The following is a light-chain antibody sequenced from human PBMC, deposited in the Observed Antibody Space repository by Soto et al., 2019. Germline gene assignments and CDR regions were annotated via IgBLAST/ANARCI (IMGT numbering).Light chain of an antibody. Sequence: QSVLTQPASVSGSPGQSITISCTGTSSDVGGYNYVSWYQQHPGKAPKLIIHEVSNRPSGVSYRFSGSKSDNTASLTISGLQPEDEADYYCSSFSSSRAYVFGTGTKVTVL. J-gene: IGLJ1*01. V-gene: IGLV2-14*01. CDR3: SSFSSSRAYV. CDR2: EVS. CDR1: SSDVGGYNY.